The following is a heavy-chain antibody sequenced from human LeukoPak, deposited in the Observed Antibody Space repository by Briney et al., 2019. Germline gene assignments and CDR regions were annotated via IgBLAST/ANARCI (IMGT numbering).Heavy chain of an antibody. Sequence: GGSLRLSCAASGLTFSSYEMNWVRQAPGKGLEWVSYISSSGSTIYYADSVKGRFTISRDNAKNSLYLQMNSLGAEDTAVYYCARDLLSGEPSWGQGTLVTVSS. CDR3: ARDLLSGEPS. CDR2: ISSSGSTI. V-gene: IGHV3-48*03. D-gene: IGHD3-16*01. CDR1: GLTFSSYE. J-gene: IGHJ4*02.